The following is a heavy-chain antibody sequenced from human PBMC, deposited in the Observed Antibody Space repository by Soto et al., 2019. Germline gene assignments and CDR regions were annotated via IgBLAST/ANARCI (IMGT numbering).Heavy chain of an antibody. J-gene: IGHJ2*01. CDR3: ARDGHGFNYWYFDL. D-gene: IGHD5-12*01. V-gene: IGHV1-69*01. Sequence: QVQLVQSGAEVKEPGSSVKVSCKVSGDTFNKYTINWVRQAPGQGLEWMAGIIPIYGTANYALKFHTRIKVTAAESTATAYMELNSLTSEDTAIYYCARDGHGFNYWYFDLWGRGTLITVSS. CDR2: IIPIYGTA. CDR1: GDTFNKYT.